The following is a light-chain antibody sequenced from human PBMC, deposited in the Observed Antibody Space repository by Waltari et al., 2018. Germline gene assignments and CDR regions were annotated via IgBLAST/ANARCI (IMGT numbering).Light chain of an antibody. CDR1: HSVEWY. CDR2: DTT. CDR3: QQRRSWPLT. Sequence: EIVLIKSPATLPLSPVERATLSCRASHSVEWYLAWYQQRPGQPPRLLIYDTTNRAPVIPARFSGRGSATDFTLTISSLEPEDLAVYYWQQRRSWPLTFGGGTKVEIE. J-gene: IGKJ4*01. V-gene: IGKV3-11*01.